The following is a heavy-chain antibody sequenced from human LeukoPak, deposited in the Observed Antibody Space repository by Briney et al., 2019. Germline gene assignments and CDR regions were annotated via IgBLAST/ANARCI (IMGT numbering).Heavy chain of an antibody. V-gene: IGHV3-21*01. CDR3: ARVNYDSSGYYYGTLDY. D-gene: IGHD3-22*01. Sequence: GGSLRLSCGTSGFTFSSSSMNWVRQAPGKGLEWVSSISTSSSIIYYADSVKGRFTISRHNAKNSLYLQMNSLRAEDTAVYYCARVNYDSSGYYYGTLDYWGQGTLVTVSS. CDR2: ISTSSSII. J-gene: IGHJ4*02. CDR1: GFTFSSSS.